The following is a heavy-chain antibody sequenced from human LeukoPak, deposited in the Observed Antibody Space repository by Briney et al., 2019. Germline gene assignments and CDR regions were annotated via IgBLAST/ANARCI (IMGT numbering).Heavy chain of an antibody. J-gene: IGHJ4*02. Sequence: SETLSLTCTVSGGPISSYYWSWIRQPPGKGLEWIGYIYYSGSTNYNPSLKSRVTISVDTSKNQFSLKLSSVTAADTAVYYCARVGPRDMVRGVISSPFDYWGQGTLVTVSS. CDR3: ARVGPRDMVRGVISSPFDY. CDR2: IYYSGST. V-gene: IGHV4-59*01. CDR1: GGPISSYY. D-gene: IGHD3-10*01.